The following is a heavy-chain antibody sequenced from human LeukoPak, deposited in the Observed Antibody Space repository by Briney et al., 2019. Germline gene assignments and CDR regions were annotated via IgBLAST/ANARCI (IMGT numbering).Heavy chain of an antibody. Sequence: SETLSLTCAVYGGSFSGYYWSWIRQPPGKGLEWIGEINHSGSTNYNPSLKSRVTISVDASKNQFSLKLSSVTAADTAVYYCARGRHYYDSSGCYGVGASEFDYWGQGTLVTVSS. CDR1: GGSFSGYY. CDR2: INHSGST. J-gene: IGHJ4*02. D-gene: IGHD3-22*01. V-gene: IGHV4-34*01. CDR3: ARGRHYYDSSGCYGVGASEFDY.